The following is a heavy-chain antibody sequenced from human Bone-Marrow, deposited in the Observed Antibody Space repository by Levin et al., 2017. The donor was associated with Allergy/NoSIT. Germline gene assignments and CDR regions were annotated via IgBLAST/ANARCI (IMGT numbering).Heavy chain of an antibody. V-gene: IGHV3-30*18. CDR1: GFTFSLYG. D-gene: IGHD5-24*01. CDR3: TKPRVGRWLQSDYYFDD. Sequence: GGSLRLSCAASGFTFSLYGIHWVRQAPGKGLEWLAVIANDGTNKYYADSVKGRFTISRDNSKNTLYLQMSSLRDEDTAVYYCTKPRVGRWLQSDYYFDDWGRGTLVTVSS. J-gene: IGHJ4*02. CDR2: IANDGTNK.